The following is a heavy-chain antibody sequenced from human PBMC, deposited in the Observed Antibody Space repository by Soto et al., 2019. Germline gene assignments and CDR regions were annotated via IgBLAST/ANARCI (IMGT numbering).Heavy chain of an antibody. CDR3: ARAWGLYFDY. Sequence: SETLSLTCTVSGGSISSYYWSWIRQPPGKGLEWIGYIYYSGSTNYNPSLKSRVTISVDTSKNQFSLKLSSVTAADTAVYYCARAWGLYFDYWGQGTLVTFSS. J-gene: IGHJ4*02. CDR2: IYYSGST. V-gene: IGHV4-59*01. CDR1: GGSISSYY. D-gene: IGHD3-16*01.